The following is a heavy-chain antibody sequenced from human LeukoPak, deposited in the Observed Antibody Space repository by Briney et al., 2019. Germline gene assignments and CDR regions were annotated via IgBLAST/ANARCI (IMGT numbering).Heavy chain of an antibody. J-gene: IGHJ4*02. Sequence: ASVKVSFEVSGYTFNVYYIHWVRQAPGKGLEYMGWINADSGDTKCAQRLRGRVTMTRDTSINTAYMELSSLTSDDTAVYYCARENSGSGTFDYWGQGTLVTVSS. CDR2: INADSGDT. V-gene: IGHV1-2*02. D-gene: IGHD3-10*01. CDR1: GYTFNVYY. CDR3: ARENSGSGTFDY.